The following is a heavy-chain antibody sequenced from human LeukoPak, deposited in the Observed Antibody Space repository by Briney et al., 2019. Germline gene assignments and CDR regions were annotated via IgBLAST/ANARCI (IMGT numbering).Heavy chain of an antibody. CDR1: GGSISSSSYY. V-gene: IGHV4-39*07. D-gene: IGHD6-13*01. J-gene: IGHJ1*01. CDR3: ARASALVGSSCPEYLQH. Sequence: PSETLSLTCTVSGGSISSSSYYWGWIRQPPGKGLEWIGEINHSGSTNYNPSLKSRVTISVDTSKNQFSLKLSSVTAADTAVYSCARASALVGSSCPEYLQHWGQGTLVTVSS. CDR2: INHSGST.